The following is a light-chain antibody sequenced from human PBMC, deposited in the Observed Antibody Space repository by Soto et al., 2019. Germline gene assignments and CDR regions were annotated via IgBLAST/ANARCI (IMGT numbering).Light chain of an antibody. V-gene: IGLV1-47*02. CDR2: TND. CDR3: SSYTTTNTWV. CDR1: SSNIGSDY. J-gene: IGLJ3*02. Sequence: QAVVTQPPSASGTPGQRVTISCSGSSSNIGSDYVYWYQQIPGTAPKLLIYTNDQRPSGVSDRFSGSKSGTSASLAISGLQTDDEAAYYCSSYTTTNTWVFGGGTKVTVL.